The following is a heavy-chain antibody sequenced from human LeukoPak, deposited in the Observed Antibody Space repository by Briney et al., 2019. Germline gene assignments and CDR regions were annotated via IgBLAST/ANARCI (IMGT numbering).Heavy chain of an antibody. V-gene: IGHV5-51*01. Sequence: GESLKISCKGSGYSFTSYWIGWVRQMPGKGLEWMGIAYPGDSDTRYSPSFQGQITISADKSISTAYLQWSSLKASDTAMYYCARQYTMVRGVMPWFDPWGQGTLVTVSS. CDR2: AYPGDSDT. CDR1: GYSFTSYW. J-gene: IGHJ5*02. D-gene: IGHD3-10*01. CDR3: ARQYTMVRGVMPWFDP.